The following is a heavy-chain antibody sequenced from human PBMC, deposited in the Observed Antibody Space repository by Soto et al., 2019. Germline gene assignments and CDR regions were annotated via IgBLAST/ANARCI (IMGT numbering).Heavy chain of an antibody. J-gene: IGHJ6*02. CDR1: GFTFSTYA. CDR2: ISGSAANT. CDR3: ANGDQRGYYYGMHV. V-gene: IGHV3-23*01. D-gene: IGHD2-21*02. Sequence: EVQLLESGGGLVQPGGSLRLSCAVSGFTFSTYAMSWVRQAPGKGLEWVSGISGSAANTYYADSVKGRFTISRDNSKNTGDLQMNSLRAEDTAVYYCANGDQRGYYYGMHVWGQGTTVTVSS.